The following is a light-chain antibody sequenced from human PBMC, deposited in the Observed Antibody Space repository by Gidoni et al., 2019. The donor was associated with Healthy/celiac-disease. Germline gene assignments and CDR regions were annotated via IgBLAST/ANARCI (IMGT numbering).Light chain of an antibody. J-gene: IGKJ4*01. CDR1: QSISSW. CDR3: QQYNSYSPPLT. CDR2: KAS. V-gene: IGKV1-5*03. Sequence: DIQMTQSPSTLSASVGDRVTNTCRASQSISSWLAWYQQKPGKAPKLLIYKASSLESGVPSRFSGSGSGTEFTLTISSLQPDDFATYYCQQYNSYSPPLTFGGGTKVEIK.